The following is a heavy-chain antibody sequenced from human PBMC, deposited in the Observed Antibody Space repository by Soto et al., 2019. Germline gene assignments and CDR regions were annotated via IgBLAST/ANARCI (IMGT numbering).Heavy chain of an antibody. CDR3: AGRPPPAAKIFDY. J-gene: IGHJ4*02. V-gene: IGHV4-39*01. Sequence: QLQLQESGPGLVKPSETLSLTCTVSGDSISSSNYYWGWIRQPPGKGLEWIGTIYYSGSTYYNPSLKSRLTMSVDTSKNQFSLKLSSVTAADSAVYFCAGRPPPAAKIFDYWGQGTLVTVSS. D-gene: IGHD2-2*01. CDR2: IYYSGST. CDR1: GDSISSSNYY.